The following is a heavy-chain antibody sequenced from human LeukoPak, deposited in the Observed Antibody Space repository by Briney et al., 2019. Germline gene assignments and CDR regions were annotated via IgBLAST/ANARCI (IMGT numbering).Heavy chain of an antibody. Sequence: PGGSLRLSCAASGFTFSSYAMSWVRQAPGKGLEWVSAISGSGGSTYYADSVKGRFTISRDNSKNTLYLQMNSLRAEDTAVYYCAKRGGGIQLWLRFWYYFDYWGQGTLVTVSS. CDR1: GFTFSSYA. D-gene: IGHD5-18*01. V-gene: IGHV3-23*01. CDR3: AKRGGGIQLWLRFWYYFDY. CDR2: ISGSGGST. J-gene: IGHJ4*02.